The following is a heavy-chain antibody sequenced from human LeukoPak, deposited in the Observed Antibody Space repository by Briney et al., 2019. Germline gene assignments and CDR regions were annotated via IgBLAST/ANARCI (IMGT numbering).Heavy chain of an antibody. D-gene: IGHD6-13*01. Sequence: NPSETLSLTCAVYGGSFSSYYWSWIRQPPGKGLEWIGYIYYSGSTNYNPSLKSRVTISVETSKNEFSLKLRSVTAADTAVYYCARVTGYRIEDYFDYWGQGTLVTVSS. CDR3: ARVTGYRIEDYFDY. CDR1: GGSFSSYY. CDR2: IYYSGST. J-gene: IGHJ4*02. V-gene: IGHV4-59*01.